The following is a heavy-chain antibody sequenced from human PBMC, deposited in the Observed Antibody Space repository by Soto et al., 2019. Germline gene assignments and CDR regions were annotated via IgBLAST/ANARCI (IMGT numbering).Heavy chain of an antibody. CDR2: ISSSSSYI. Sequence: EVQLVESGGGLVKPGGSLRLSCAASGFTFSSYSMNWVRQAPGKGLEWVSSISSSSSYIYYADSVKGRFTISRDNAKNSLYLQMNSPRAEDTAVYYCASSLGNYYYMDVWGKGTTVTVSS. CDR1: GFTFSSYS. CDR3: ASSLGNYYYMDV. J-gene: IGHJ6*03. D-gene: IGHD7-27*01. V-gene: IGHV3-21*01.